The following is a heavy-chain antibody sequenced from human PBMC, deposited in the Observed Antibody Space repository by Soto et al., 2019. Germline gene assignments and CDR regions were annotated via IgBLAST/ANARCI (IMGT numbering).Heavy chain of an antibody. J-gene: IGHJ6*02. V-gene: IGHV3-74*01. CDR1: GFTFSSYW. Sequence: EVQLVESGGGLVQPGGSLRLSCAASGFTFSSYWMHWVRQAPGKGLVWVSRINSDGSSTSYADSVKGRFTISRDNAKNALYLQMNSLRAEDTAVYYCARGGYCSGGRCYSNYYGMDVWGQGTTVTVSS. CDR3: ARGGYCSGGRCYSNYYGMDV. CDR2: INSDGSST. D-gene: IGHD2-15*01.